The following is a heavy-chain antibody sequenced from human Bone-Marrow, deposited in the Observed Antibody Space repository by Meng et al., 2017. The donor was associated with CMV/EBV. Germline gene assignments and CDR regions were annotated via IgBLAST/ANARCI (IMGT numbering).Heavy chain of an antibody. D-gene: IGHD3-22*01. Sequence: LSLTCAASGFTFSSYAMHWVRQAPGKGLEWVAVISYDGSNKYYADFVKGRFTISRDNSKNTLYLQMNSLRAEDTAVYYCARTMIVVWGQGTLVTVSS. J-gene: IGHJ4*02. CDR1: GFTFSSYA. CDR3: ARTMIVV. V-gene: IGHV3-30-3*01. CDR2: ISYDGSNK.